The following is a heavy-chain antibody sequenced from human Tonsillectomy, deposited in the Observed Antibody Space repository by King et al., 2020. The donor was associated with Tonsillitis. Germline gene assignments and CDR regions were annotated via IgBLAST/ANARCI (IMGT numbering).Heavy chain of an antibody. D-gene: IGHD1-26*01. V-gene: IGHV3-30*02. CDR3: AKDFRGANPYYFDY. CDR1: GFTFSSYG. Sequence: VQLVESGGGVVQPGGSLRLSCEASGFTFSSYGMHWVRQAPGKGLEWVAFIRYDGSNKFYGDSVKGRFTISRDNSKNSLYVQMNSLRDEDTAMYYCAKDFRGANPYYFDYWGQGTLVTVSS. J-gene: IGHJ4*02. CDR2: IRYDGSNK.